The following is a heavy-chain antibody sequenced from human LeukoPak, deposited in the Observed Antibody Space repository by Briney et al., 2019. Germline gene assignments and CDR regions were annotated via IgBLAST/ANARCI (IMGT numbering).Heavy chain of an antibody. CDR1: GGSISSSSYY. Sequence: SETLSPTCTVSGGSISSSSYYWGWIRQPPGKGLEWIGSIYYSGSTYYNPSLKSRVTISVDTSKNQFSLKLSSVTAADTAVYYCARTYISSWYNWFDPWGQGTLVTVSS. D-gene: IGHD6-13*01. V-gene: IGHV4-39*01. CDR2: IYYSGST. J-gene: IGHJ5*02. CDR3: ARTYISSWYNWFDP.